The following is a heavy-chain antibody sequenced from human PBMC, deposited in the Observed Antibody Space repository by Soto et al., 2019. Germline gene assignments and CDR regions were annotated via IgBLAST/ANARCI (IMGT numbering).Heavy chain of an antibody. CDR2: IWYDGSNK. V-gene: IGHV3-33*01. J-gene: IGHJ6*02. D-gene: IGHD3-3*01. CDR1: GFTFSTYG. Sequence: QVQLVESGGGVVQPGRSLRLSCAASGFTFSTYGMHWVRQAPGKGLEWVADIWYDGSNKYYADSVKGRFTISRDNSKTTRYLQMNSLRAEDTAVYYCARRITIFGVARYGMDVWGQGTTVTVSS. CDR3: ARRITIFGVARYGMDV.